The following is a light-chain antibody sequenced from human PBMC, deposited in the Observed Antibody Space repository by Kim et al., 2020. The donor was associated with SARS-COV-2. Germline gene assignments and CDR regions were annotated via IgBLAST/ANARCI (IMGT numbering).Light chain of an antibody. V-gene: IGKV1-27*01. CDR3: QKYNSAPLT. J-gene: IGKJ4*01. CDR2: AAS. Sequence: VGVRFTITCRVSHGIINYLASYQQKPGKVPKLLIYAASTLQSGVPSRFSGSGSGTDFTLTISSLQPEDVATYYCQKYNSAPLTFGGGTKVDIK. CDR1: HGIINY.